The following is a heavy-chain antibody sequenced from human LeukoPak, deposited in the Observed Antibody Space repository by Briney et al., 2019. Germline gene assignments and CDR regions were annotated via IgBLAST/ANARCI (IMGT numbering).Heavy chain of an antibody. D-gene: IGHD6-19*01. Sequence: SVKVSCKASGGTFSSYAISWVRHAPGQGLEWMGGIIPIFGTANYAQKFQGRVTITTDESTSTAYMELSSLRSEDTAVYYCARAIAVAGRDFGYWGQGTLVTVSS. CDR1: GGTFSSYA. J-gene: IGHJ4*02. CDR2: IIPIFGTA. V-gene: IGHV1-69*05. CDR3: ARAIAVAGRDFGY.